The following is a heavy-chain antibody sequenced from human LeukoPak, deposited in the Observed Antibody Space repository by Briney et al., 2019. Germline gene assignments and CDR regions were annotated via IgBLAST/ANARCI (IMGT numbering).Heavy chain of an antibody. CDR1: GFTFSSYA. CDR3: ARDRLTIVGATSGSDC. CDR2: ISYDGSNK. Sequence: GRSLRLSCAASGFTFSSYAMHWVRQAPGKGLEWVAVISYDGSNKYYADSVKGRFTISRDNSKNTLYLQMNSLRAEDTAVYYCARDRLTIVGATSGSDCWGQGTLVTVSS. V-gene: IGHV3-30*04. D-gene: IGHD1-26*01. J-gene: IGHJ4*02.